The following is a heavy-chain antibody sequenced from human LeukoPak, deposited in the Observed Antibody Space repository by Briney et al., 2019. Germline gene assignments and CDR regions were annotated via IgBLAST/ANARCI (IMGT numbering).Heavy chain of an antibody. V-gene: IGHV3-23*01. Sequence: GGSLRLSCAASGFSFSKYAMSWVRQAPGKGLEWVSAVSGSGTYTYYTDSVKGRFTISRDNSKNTLYLQMNSLRAEDTAVYYCAKHDPRRVVITNWFDPWGQGTLVTVSS. CDR3: AKHDPRRVVITNWFDP. CDR2: VSGSGTYT. CDR1: GFSFSKYA. D-gene: IGHD3-22*01. J-gene: IGHJ5*02.